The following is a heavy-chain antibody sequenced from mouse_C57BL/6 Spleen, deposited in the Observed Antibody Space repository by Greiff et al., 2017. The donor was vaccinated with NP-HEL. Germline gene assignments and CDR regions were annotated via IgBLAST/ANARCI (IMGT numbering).Heavy chain of an antibody. CDR1: GFTFSSYA. J-gene: IGHJ3*01. D-gene: IGHD2-5*01. CDR3: TRGAYYSNYFAD. CDR2: ISSGGDSI. Sequence: EVKLVESGAGLVKPGGSLKLSCAASGFTFSSYAMSWVRQTPEKRLEWVAYISSGGDSIYYADTVKGRFTISRDNARNTLYLQMSSLKSEDTAMYYCTRGAYYSNYFADWGQGTLVTVSA. V-gene: IGHV5-9-1*02.